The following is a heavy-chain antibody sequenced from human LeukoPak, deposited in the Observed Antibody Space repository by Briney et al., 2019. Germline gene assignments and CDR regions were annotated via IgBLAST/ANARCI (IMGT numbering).Heavy chain of an antibody. V-gene: IGHV3-7*03. CDR2: IKQDGSEK. Sequence: GGSLRLSCAASGFTFGDTWMNWVRQVPGQGLEWVANIKQDGSEKFYMASVKGRFTISRDNGKSSLYLQMNSLRAEDTALYYCATSYDMGWLIGYWGQGTPVTVSS. D-gene: IGHD3/OR15-3a*01. CDR3: ATSYDMGWLIGY. CDR1: GFTFGDTW. J-gene: IGHJ4*02.